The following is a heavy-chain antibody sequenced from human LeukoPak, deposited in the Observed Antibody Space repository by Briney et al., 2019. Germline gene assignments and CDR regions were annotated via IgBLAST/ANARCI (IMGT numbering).Heavy chain of an antibody. CDR3: ATTKAPAAIERGEGTFEI. J-gene: IGHJ3*02. Sequence: ASGRVSFTFHVYTLIQLSIHWVRQVPGKGREGRGGFDPEEIETVYGQRFPGTVTMTEDTSTDTVYMALSSLRSDDPAFYYCATTKAPAAIERGEGTFEIWGQGTMVIVPS. D-gene: IGHD2-2*02. CDR2: FDPEEIET. V-gene: IGHV1-24*01. CDR1: VYTLIQLS.